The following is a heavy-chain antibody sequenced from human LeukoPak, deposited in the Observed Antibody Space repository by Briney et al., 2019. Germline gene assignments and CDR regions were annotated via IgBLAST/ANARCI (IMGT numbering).Heavy chain of an antibody. D-gene: IGHD1-26*01. Sequence: GGSLRLSCAASGFTFSSYVMTWVRQVPGKGLEWVAVISYDGSNKYYADSVKGRFTISRDNSKNALYLQMNSLRAEDTAVYYCAKDEVGATTGGYFDYWGQGTLVTVSS. CDR3: AKDEVGATTGGYFDY. J-gene: IGHJ4*02. CDR2: ISYDGSNK. CDR1: GFTFSSYV. V-gene: IGHV3-30*18.